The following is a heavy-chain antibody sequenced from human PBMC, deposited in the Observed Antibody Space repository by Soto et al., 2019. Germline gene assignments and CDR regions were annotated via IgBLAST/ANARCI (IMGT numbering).Heavy chain of an antibody. Sequence: AGGSLRLSCAASGFSFRTYSIHWVRQAPDKGLEWLAVIGYDGSNKYYADSVKGRFTISRDNSKNTLYLQMNSLRAEDTAVYYCARDWAIQLWTSLDYWGQGTLVTVSS. CDR2: IGYDGSNK. CDR3: ARDWAIQLWTSLDY. V-gene: IGHV3-30-3*01. CDR1: GFSFRTYS. J-gene: IGHJ4*02. D-gene: IGHD5-18*01.